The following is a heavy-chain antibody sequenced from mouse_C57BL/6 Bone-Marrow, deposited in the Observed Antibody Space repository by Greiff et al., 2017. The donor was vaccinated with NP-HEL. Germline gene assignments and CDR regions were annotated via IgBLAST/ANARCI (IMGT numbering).Heavy chain of an antibody. CDR2: ISSGGSYT. J-gene: IGHJ3*01. V-gene: IGHV5-6*01. Sequence: EVKLMESGGDLVKPGGSLKLSCAASGFTFSSYGMSWVRQTPDKRLEWVATISSGGSYTYYPDSVKGRFTITRDTAKNTLYLQMSSLKSEDTAMYYCASPYGYDVAWFAYWGRGTLVTVSA. CDR1: GFTFSSYG. D-gene: IGHD2-2*01. CDR3: ASPYGYDVAWFAY.